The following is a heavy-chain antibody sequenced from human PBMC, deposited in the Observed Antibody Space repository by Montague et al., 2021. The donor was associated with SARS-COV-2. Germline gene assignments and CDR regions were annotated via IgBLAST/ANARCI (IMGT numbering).Heavy chain of an antibody. J-gene: IGHJ4*02. D-gene: IGHD3-10*01. Sequence: SLRLSCAASGFTFSTEWMSWARQAPGKGLEWVAHIKSDASEKNYVDSVKGRFTMSRDNAKNSIYLQMNSLRAEDTAGYYCARGYGPHFWGQGTLVTVSS. CDR2: IKSDASEK. CDR1: GFTFSTEW. CDR3: ARGYGPHF. V-gene: IGHV3-7*01.